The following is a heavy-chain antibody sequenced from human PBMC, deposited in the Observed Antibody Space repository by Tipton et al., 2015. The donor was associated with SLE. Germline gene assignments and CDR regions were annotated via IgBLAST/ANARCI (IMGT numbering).Heavy chain of an antibody. Sequence: GSLRLSCAASGFTVSSNYMSWVRQAPDKGREWVSVIYSGGSTYYADSVKGRFTISRDNSKNTLYLQMNSLRAEDTAVYYCAKDPVAVAGNGGDYWGQGTLVNVSS. CDR2: IYSGGST. D-gene: IGHD6-19*01. V-gene: IGHV3-53*05. CDR3: AKDPVAVAGNGGDY. CDR1: GFTVSSNY. J-gene: IGHJ4*02.